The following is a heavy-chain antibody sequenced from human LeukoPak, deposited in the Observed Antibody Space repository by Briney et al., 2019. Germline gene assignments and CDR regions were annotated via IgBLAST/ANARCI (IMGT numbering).Heavy chain of an antibody. J-gene: IGHJ4*02. Sequence: ASVRVSCKTSGYTFTNFYLHWVRQAPGQGLERVGIINCSGGTTNYAQKFQGRVSITRDTSTSAVYMDLGSLRSEDTAVYYCARGSSVWFDYWGQGTLVTVSS. D-gene: IGHD6-19*01. CDR3: ARGSSVWFDY. V-gene: IGHV1-46*01. CDR1: GYTFTNFY. CDR2: INCSGGTT.